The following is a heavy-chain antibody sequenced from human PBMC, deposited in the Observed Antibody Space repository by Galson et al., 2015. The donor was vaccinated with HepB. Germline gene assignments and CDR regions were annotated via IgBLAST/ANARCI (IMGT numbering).Heavy chain of an antibody. J-gene: IGHJ4*02. D-gene: IGHD6-13*01. CDR3: ARSRSSNWYHFDY. Sequence: SLRLSCAASGFTVSANYMSWVRQAPGKGLEWVSVIYSGGSTYYADSVKGRFTISRHNSKNTLYLQMSSLRVEDTAVYYCARSRSSNWYHFDYWGQGTLVTVSS. CDR2: IYSGGST. CDR1: GFTVSANY. V-gene: IGHV3-53*04.